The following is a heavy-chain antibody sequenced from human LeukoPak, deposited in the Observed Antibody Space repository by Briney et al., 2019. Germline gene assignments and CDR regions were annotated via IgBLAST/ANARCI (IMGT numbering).Heavy chain of an antibody. CDR1: GYTFTGYY. CDR2: INPNSGGT. CDR3: AREYGGRPYYYYGMDV. D-gene: IGHD4-23*01. V-gene: IGHV1-2*02. Sequence: ASVKVSCKASGYTFTGYYMHWVRQAPGQGLEWMGWINPNSGGTNYAQKFQGRVTTTRDTSISTAYMELSRLRSDDTAVYYCAREYGGRPYYYYGMDVWGQGTTVTVSS. J-gene: IGHJ6*02.